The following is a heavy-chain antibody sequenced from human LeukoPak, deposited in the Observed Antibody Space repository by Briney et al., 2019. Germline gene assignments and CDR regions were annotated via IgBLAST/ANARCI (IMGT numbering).Heavy chain of an antibody. D-gene: IGHD3-9*01. Sequence: PGGSLRLSCAASGFTFRCYAMSWVRQAPGNGLEWVSAIGGSDGKTYYVDSVKGRFTISRDNSKNTLYLQMNSLRAEDTALYYCAKEAHYPHMGTYLVTIDSWGQGTLVTVSS. V-gene: IGHV3-23*01. CDR3: AKEAHYPHMGTYLVTIDS. CDR2: IGGSDGKT. J-gene: IGHJ4*02. CDR1: GFTFRCYA.